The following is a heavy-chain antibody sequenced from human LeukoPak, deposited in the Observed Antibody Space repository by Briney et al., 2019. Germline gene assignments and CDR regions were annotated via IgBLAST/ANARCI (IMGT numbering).Heavy chain of an antibody. D-gene: IGHD3-16*02. J-gene: IGHJ4*02. CDR1: GFTFSDYY. CDR3: ARAPRTYDYVWGSYRPPHLDY. V-gene: IGHV3-11*01. CDR2: ISSSGSTI. Sequence: GGSLRLSCAASGFTFSDYYMSWIRQAPGKGLEWGSYISSSGSTIYYADSVKGRFTISRDNAKNSLYLQMNSLRAEDTAVYYCARAPRTYDYVWGSYRPPHLDYWGQGTLVTVSS.